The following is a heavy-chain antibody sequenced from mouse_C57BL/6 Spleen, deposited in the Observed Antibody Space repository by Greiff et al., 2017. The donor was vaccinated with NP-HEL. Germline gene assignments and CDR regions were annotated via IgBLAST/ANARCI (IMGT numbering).Heavy chain of an antibody. Sequence: VQLQQSGPELVKPGASVKIPCKASGYTFTDYNMDWVKQSPGKSLEWIGDINPNNGGTIYNQKFKGKATLTVDKSSSTAYMELRSLTSEDTAVYYCARWKYYGSKYYFDYWGQGTTLTVSS. J-gene: IGHJ2*01. CDR3: ARWKYYGSKYYFDY. CDR2: INPNNGGT. V-gene: IGHV1-18*01. CDR1: GYTFTDYN. D-gene: IGHD1-1*01.